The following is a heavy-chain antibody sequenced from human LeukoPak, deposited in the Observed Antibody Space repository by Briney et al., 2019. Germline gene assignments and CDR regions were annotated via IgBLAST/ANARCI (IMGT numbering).Heavy chain of an antibody. CDR2: INSDGSST. CDR1: GFTFNFYW. J-gene: IGHJ4*02. CDR3: ARDPFDILTDPYFDY. Sequence: GGSLRLSCAASGFTFNFYWMHWVRQAPAKGLLWVSRINSDGSSTSYADSVKGRFTISRDNAKNTLYLQMNSLRAEDTAVYYCARDPFDILTDPYFDYWGQGTLVTVSS. D-gene: IGHD3-9*01. V-gene: IGHV3-74*01.